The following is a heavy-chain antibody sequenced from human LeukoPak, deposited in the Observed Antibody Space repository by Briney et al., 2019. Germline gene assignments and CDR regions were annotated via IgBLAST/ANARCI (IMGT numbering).Heavy chain of an antibody. V-gene: IGHV3-30*03. CDR3: ALSSSWYGGFFDY. Sequence: GGSLRLSCAASGFIFSNYGMHWVRQAPGKGLEWVAVISYDGSNKYYADSVKGRFTISRDNSKNTLYLQMNSLRAEDTAVYYCALSSSWYGGFFDYWGQGTLVTVSS. CDR2: ISYDGSNK. J-gene: IGHJ4*02. D-gene: IGHD6-13*01. CDR1: GFIFSNYG.